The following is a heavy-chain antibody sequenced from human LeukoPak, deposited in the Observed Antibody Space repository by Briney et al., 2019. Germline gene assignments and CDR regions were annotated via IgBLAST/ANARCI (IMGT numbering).Heavy chain of an antibody. CDR1: GITFSSSW. CDR3: TRGLSSYSGYFDY. Sequence: PGGSLRLSCAASGITFSSSWMHWLRQAPGKGLVWVSRVNSGGTATNYADFVKGRFTISRVNAKNTLYLQMNSLRFEDSAVYYCTRGLSSYSGYFDYWGQGTLVTVSS. D-gene: IGHD2-21*01. J-gene: IGHJ4*02. CDR2: VNSGGTAT. V-gene: IGHV3-74*01.